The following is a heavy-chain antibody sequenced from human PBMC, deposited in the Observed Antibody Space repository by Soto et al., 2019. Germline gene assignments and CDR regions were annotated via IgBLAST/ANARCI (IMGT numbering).Heavy chain of an antibody. CDR2: ISYDGSNQ. V-gene: IGHV3-30*18. CDR3: AKDQSFDY. CDR1: GFTFRSYG. J-gene: IGHJ4*02. Sequence: GGSLRLSCAASGFTFRSYGMHWVRQALGKGLEWVAVISYDGSNQYYADSVKGRFTISRDNSKNTLYLQMNSLRAEDTAVYYCAKDQSFDYWGQGTLVTVSS.